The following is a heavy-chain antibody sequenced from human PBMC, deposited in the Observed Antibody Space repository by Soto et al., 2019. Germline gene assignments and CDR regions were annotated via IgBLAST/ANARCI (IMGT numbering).Heavy chain of an antibody. CDR2: IIPMYGTV. J-gene: IGHJ5*02. CDR3: ARDLGGCSGGSCRYNWFDP. Sequence: QVQLVQSGAEVKKPGSSVKVSCKASGGTFSSYVISWVRQAPGQGLEWMGGIIPMYGTVNYAQRFQDRVTITADTFASTAYMELSSLRSDDTAVYYCARDLGGCSGGSCRYNWFDPWRQGTLVTVSS. D-gene: IGHD2-15*01. CDR1: GGTFSSYV. V-gene: IGHV1-69*06.